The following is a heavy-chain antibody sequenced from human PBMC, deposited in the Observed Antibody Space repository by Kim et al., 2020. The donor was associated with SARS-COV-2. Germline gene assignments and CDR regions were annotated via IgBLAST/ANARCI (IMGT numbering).Heavy chain of an antibody. CDR2: ISPRGANK. D-gene: IGHD3-10*01. CDR3: AKDRQYLWFGEV. J-gene: IGHJ4*02. Sequence: GGSLRLSCAASGFNFSSSALSWVRHAPGAGLEWVSGISPRGANKDYADSVKGRFTISRDNYRNMLFLQMNSLRAEDTAAYYCAKDRQYLWFGEVWGQGT. CDR1: GFNFSSSA. V-gene: IGHV3-23*01.